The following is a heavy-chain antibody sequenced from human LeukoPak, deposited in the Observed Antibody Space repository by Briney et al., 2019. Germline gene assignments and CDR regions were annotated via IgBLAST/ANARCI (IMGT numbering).Heavy chain of an antibody. CDR3: AKGDDIGKHPTRAYYFDT. J-gene: IGHJ4*02. D-gene: IGHD5-24*01. CDR1: GFTFSRHA. Sequence: GGSLRLSCAASGFTFSRHAMSWVRQAPGKGLEGVPTTGLNSVNTLCAESVQGRFSISRDNSKNTLDLQMDNLRVDDTAVYYCAKGDDIGKHPTRAYYFDTWGQGTLVTVSS. V-gene: IGHV3-23*01. CDR2: TGLNSVNT.